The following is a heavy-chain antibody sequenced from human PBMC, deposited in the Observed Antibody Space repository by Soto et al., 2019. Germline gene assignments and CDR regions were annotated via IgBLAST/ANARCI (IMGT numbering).Heavy chain of an antibody. Sequence: GGSLRLSCAASGFTFSNAWMRWVRQAPGKGLEWVGRIKRKSDGGTTDYAAPVKGRFTISRDDSKNTLYLQMNSLKTEDTAVYYCTTGLSSGYYNFDYWGQGT. V-gene: IGHV3-15*01. CDR3: TTGLSSGYYNFDY. D-gene: IGHD3-22*01. CDR1: GFTFSNAW. CDR2: IKRKSDGGTT. J-gene: IGHJ4*02.